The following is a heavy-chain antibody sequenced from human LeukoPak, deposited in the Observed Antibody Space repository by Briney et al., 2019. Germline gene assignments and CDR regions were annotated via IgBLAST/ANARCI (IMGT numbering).Heavy chain of an antibody. CDR2: ISAYNGNT. V-gene: IGHV1-18*01. D-gene: IGHD3-10*01. CDR3: ARVPRITMVRGVIRNWFDP. J-gene: IGHJ5*02. Sequence: ASVKVSCKASGYTFTSYGISWVRQAPGQGLEWMGWISAYNGNTNYAQKLQGRVTMTTDTSTSTAYMELRSLRSDDTAVYYCARVPRITMVRGVIRNWFDPWGQGTLVTVSS. CDR1: GYTFTSYG.